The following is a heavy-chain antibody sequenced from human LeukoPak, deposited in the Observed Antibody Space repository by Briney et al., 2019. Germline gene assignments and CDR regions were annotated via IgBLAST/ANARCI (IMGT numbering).Heavy chain of an antibody. CDR3: AREASSSWPVLYYFDY. V-gene: IGHV3-21*01. D-gene: IGHD6-13*01. J-gene: IGHJ4*02. CDR2: ISSSSSYI. CDR1: GFTFSSYS. Sequence: GGSLRLSCAASGFTFSSYSMNWVRQAPGKGLEWVSSISSSSSYIYYADSVKGRFTISRDNAKNTLYLQMNSLRAEDTAVYYCAREASSSWPVLYYFDYWGQGTLITVAS.